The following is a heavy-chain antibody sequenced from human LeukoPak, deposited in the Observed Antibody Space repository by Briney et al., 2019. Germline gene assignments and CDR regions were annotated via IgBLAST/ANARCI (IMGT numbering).Heavy chain of an antibody. J-gene: IGHJ4*02. CDR1: GFTFGSYG. CDR2: IWNGGSNK. CDR3: AKEGTSYCTNGVCHVDY. Sequence: PGGSLRLSCVASGFTFGSYGMHWVRQAPGKGLEWVAVIWNGGSNKYYADSVRGRFTISRDNSKNTLYMQMNSLRDEDTAVYYCAKEGTSYCTNGVCHVDYWGQGTLVTVSS. V-gene: IGHV3-30*02. D-gene: IGHD2-8*01.